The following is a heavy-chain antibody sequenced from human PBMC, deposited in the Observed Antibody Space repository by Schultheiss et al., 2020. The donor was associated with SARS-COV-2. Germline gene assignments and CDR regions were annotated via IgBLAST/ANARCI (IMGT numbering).Heavy chain of an antibody. CDR3: ARDLHGGYEYYYYGMDV. CDR2: ISSNGGST. D-gene: IGHD5-12*01. Sequence: GGSLRLSCSASGFTFSSYAMHWVRQAPGKGLEYVSAISSNGGSTYYADSVKGRFTISRDNAKNSLYLQMNSLRAEDTAVYYCARDLHGGYEYYYYGMDVWGQGTTVTVSS. V-gene: IGHV3-64*04. CDR1: GFTFSSYA. J-gene: IGHJ6*02.